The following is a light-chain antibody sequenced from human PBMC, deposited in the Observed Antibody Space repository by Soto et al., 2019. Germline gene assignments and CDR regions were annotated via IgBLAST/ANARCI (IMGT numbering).Light chain of an antibody. CDR1: QSVSSN. V-gene: IGKV3D-15*01. J-gene: IGKJ5*01. CDR3: QQYNKWPLIT. Sequence: EIVLTQSPATLSLSPGERATLSCRASQSVSSNLAWYQQKPGQAPRLLIYGASTRASGTPARFSGSGSGTEFTLTISSLQSEDFALYYCQQYNKWPLITFGQGTRLEIK. CDR2: GAS.